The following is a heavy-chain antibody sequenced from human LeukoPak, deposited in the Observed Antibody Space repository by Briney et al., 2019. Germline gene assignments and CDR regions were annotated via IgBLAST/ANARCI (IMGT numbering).Heavy chain of an antibody. CDR3: ARDGGDNWFDP. CDR1: GYTVTGYY. Sequence: ASVKVSCKASGYTVTGYYMHWVRQAPGQGLEWMGRINPNSGGTNYAQKFQGRVTMTGDTSISTAYMDLSRLRSDDTAVYYCARDGGDNWFDPWGQGTLVTVSS. D-gene: IGHD3-16*01. CDR2: INPNSGGT. V-gene: IGHV1-2*06. J-gene: IGHJ5*02.